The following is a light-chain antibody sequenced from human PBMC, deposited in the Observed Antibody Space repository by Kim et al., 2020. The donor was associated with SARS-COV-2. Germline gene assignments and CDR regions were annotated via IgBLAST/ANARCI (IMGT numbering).Light chain of an antibody. CDR3: QAWDSTTAV. Sequence: SYELTQPPSVSVSPGQTASITCSGDKLGDKYACWYQQKPGQSPVLVIYQDSKRPSGIPERFSGSNSGNTATLNISGTQAMDEADYYCQAWDSTTAVVGGG. CDR1: KLGDKY. CDR2: QDS. J-gene: IGLJ3*02. V-gene: IGLV3-1*01.